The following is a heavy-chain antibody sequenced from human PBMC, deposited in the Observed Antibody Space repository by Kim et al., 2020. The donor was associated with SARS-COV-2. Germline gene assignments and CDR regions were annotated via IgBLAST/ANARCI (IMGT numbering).Heavy chain of an antibody. CDR2: FDPEDGET. V-gene: IGHV1-24*01. D-gene: IGHD3-22*01. CDR3: ATLDSSGYYKEYYFDY. Sequence: ASVKVSCKVSGYTLTELSMHWVRQAPGKGLEWMGGFDPEDGETIYAQKFQGRVTMTEDTSTDTVYMELSSLRSEDTAVYYCATLDSSGYYKEYYFDYWGQETLVTVPS. CDR1: GYTLTELS. J-gene: IGHJ4*02.